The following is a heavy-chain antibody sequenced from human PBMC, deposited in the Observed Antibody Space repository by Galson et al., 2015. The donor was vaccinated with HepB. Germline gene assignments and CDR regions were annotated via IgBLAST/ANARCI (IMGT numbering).Heavy chain of an antibody. Sequence: DTLSLTCTVSGGSISSSSYYWGWIRQPPGKGLEWIGSIYYSGSTYYNPSLKSRVTISVDTSKNQFSLKLSSVTAADTAVYYCARTYSSSLDAFDIWGQGTMVTVSS. CDR2: IYYSGST. CDR1: GGSISSSSYY. CDR3: ARTYSSSLDAFDI. J-gene: IGHJ3*02. D-gene: IGHD6-13*01. V-gene: IGHV4-39*01.